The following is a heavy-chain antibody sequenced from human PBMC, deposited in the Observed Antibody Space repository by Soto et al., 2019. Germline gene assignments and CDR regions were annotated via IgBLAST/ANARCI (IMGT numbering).Heavy chain of an antibody. CDR2: ISYDGSDK. CDR1: GFTFSNYA. CDR3: ARENRAFDY. Sequence: VQLVESGGGVVQPGRSLRLSCAASGFTFSNYAMHWVRQAPGKGLEWVALISYDGSDKYYADSVKGRFTISRDNSKNTVHLQMNSLRVEDTAVYYCARENRAFDYWGQGTLVTISS. V-gene: IGHV3-30*04. J-gene: IGHJ4*02.